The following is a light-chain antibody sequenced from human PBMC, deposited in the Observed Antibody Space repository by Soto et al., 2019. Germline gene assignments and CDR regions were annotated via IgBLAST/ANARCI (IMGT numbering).Light chain of an antibody. V-gene: IGLV2-14*01. CDR3: SSYTTDSAHV. J-gene: IGLJ2*01. CDR2: AVF. Sequence: QSALTQPASVSASPGQSISISCTGTSNDIGAFDYVSWYQQHPGKAPKLIIFAVFNRPLGVSTRFSGSKSGSTASLTISGLQAEDEADYFCSSYTTDSAHVFGGGTKLTVL. CDR1: SNDIGAFDY.